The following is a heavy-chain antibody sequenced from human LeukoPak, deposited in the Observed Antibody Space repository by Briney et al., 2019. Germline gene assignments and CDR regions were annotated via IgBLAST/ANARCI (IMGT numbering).Heavy chain of an antibody. CDR1: GGSFSGYY. CDR2: INHSGST. D-gene: IGHD3-3*01. CDR3: ARAPLRFLGRSWFDP. J-gene: IGHJ5*02. V-gene: IGHV4-34*01. Sequence: PSETLSLTCAVYGGSFSGYYWSWIRQPPGKGLEWIGEINHSGSTDYNPSLKSRVTISVDTSKNQFSLKLSSVTAADTAVYYCARAPLRFLGRSWFDPWGQRTLVTVSS.